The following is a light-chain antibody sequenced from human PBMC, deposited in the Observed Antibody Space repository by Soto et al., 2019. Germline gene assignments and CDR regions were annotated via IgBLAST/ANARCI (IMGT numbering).Light chain of an antibody. CDR3: QQRSNWPWT. Sequence: EIVLTQSPATVSLSPGERAILSCRASQSVSSYLAWYQQKPGQAPRLLIYDASNRATGIPARFSGSGSGTDFTLTISSLEPEDFAVYYCQQRSNWPWTFGQGTKVDIK. V-gene: IGKV3-11*01. CDR1: QSVSSY. CDR2: DAS. J-gene: IGKJ1*01.